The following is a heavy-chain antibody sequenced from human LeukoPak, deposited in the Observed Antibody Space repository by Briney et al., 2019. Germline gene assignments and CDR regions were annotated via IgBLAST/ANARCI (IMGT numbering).Heavy chain of an antibody. D-gene: IGHD6-19*01. CDR2: IKQDGTEK. V-gene: IGHV3-7*01. CDR3: ARVVVGGWNYYYMDV. J-gene: IGHJ6*03. CDR1: GFTFSNYW. Sequence: PGGSLRLSCAASGFTFSNYWMSCVRQGPGKGLEWVANIKQDGTEKYYVDSVKGRFTISRDNARNSLYLQMNNLRAEDTAVYYCARVVVGGWNYYYMDVWGIGTTVIVSS.